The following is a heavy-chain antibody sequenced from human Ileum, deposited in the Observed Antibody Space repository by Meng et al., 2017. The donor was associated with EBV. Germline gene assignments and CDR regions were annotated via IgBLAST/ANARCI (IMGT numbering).Heavy chain of an antibody. V-gene: IGHV4-39*01. D-gene: IGHD3-3*01. Sequence: HLQLHEPGPGLVKPSETLPLTCAVSGDSISSSNHWWGWIRQPPGKGLEWVGTIYYSGSTFYNPSLKSRVTISLDTSKNQFSLKVSSVTAADTAVYYCARRYYGVPFDNWGQGTLVTVSS. CDR2: IYYSGST. J-gene: IGHJ4*02. CDR1: GDSISSSNHW. CDR3: ARRYYGVPFDN.